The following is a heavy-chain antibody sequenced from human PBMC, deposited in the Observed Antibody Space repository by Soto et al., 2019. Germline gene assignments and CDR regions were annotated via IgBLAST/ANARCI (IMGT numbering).Heavy chain of an antibody. CDR2: ISSSGSTI. V-gene: IGHV3-11*01. Sequence: LSLTCTVSGGSISSSIYYWGWIRQPPGKGLEWVSYISSSGSTIYYADSVKGRFTISRDNAKNSLYLQMNSLRAEDTAVYYCARDVKFIAARPYYYYYMDVWGKGTTVTVSS. CDR3: ARDVKFIAARPYYYYYMDV. J-gene: IGHJ6*03. D-gene: IGHD6-6*01. CDR1: GGSISSSIYY.